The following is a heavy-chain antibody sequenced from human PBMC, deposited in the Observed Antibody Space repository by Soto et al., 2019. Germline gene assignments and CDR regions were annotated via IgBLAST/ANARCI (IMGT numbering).Heavy chain of an antibody. CDR3: ARDRAYSRFDY. D-gene: IGHD4-4*01. J-gene: IGHJ4*02. CDR1: GFSFSSAW. V-gene: IGHV3-7*03. CDR2: MNEDGSER. Sequence: GGSLRLSCAVSGFSFSSAWMTWIRQAPGKGLERVAIMNEDGSERYYVDSVKGRFTISRDNAKNALFLQMNSLRVEDTAVYFCARDRAYSRFDYWGQGSLVT.